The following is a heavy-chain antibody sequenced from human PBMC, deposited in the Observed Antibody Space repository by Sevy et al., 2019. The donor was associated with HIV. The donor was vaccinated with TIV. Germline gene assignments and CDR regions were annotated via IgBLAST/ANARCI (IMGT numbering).Heavy chain of an antibody. CDR1: GFTFSSYA. Sequence: GGSLRLSCAASGFTFSSYAMSWVRQAPGKGLEWVSAISGSGGSTYYADSVKGRFTISRDNSKNTLYLQMNSLRAEDTAVYYCVKGVSGWTLYYYYGMDVWGQGTTVTVSS. CDR2: ISGSGGST. D-gene: IGHD6-19*01. J-gene: IGHJ6*02. CDR3: VKGVSGWTLYYYYGMDV. V-gene: IGHV3-23*01.